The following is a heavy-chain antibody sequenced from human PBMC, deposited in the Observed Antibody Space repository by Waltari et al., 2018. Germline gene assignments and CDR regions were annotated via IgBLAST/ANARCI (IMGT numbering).Heavy chain of an antibody. J-gene: IGHJ5*01. CDR2: INQITGDT. V-gene: IGHV4-59*11. Sequence: QVHLQESGPGLVKPSETLSLTCTVSNGSLNNHYWSWIRQPPGKRMEWIGWINQITGDTNYNPSLESRVIISSDISKNQSSLKLTSVTAADTAIYDCAREGSLYSSTGGWIGPWGQGMLVTVSS. CDR3: AREGSLYSSTGGWIGP. D-gene: IGHD2-2*01. CDR1: NGSLNNHY.